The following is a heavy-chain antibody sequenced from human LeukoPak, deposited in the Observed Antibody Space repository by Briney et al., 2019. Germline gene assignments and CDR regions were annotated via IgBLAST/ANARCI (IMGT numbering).Heavy chain of an antibody. Sequence: GGSLRLSCTASGXTFSSYSMNWVRQAPGTGLEWVSAISSSSSSIYYADSVKGRSTISRDNAKNSLYLQMNSLRAEDTAVYYCARGGLLQWLADYWGQGTLVTVSS. V-gene: IGHV3-21*01. CDR3: ARGGLLQWLADY. J-gene: IGHJ4*02. D-gene: IGHD6-19*01. CDR1: GXTFSSYS. CDR2: ISSSSSSI.